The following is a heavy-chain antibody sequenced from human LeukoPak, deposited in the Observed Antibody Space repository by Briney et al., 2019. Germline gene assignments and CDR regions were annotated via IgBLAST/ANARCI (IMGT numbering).Heavy chain of an antibody. CDR2: ISGSSSTI. CDR1: GFTFSTYS. CDR3: ARDGGAGTPWAFDT. Sequence: PGGSLRLSCAASGFTFSTYSMNWVRQAPGKGLEWVSHISGSSSTIYYTDSVKGRFTISRDNAKNLLFLQMNTLRAEDTALYYCARDGGAGTPWAFDTWGQGTMVTVSS. V-gene: IGHV3-48*04. D-gene: IGHD6-25*01. J-gene: IGHJ3*02.